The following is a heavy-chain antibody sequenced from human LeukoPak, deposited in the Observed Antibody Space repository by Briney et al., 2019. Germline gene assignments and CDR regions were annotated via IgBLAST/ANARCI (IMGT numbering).Heavy chain of an antibody. J-gene: IGHJ3*02. V-gene: IGHV3-53*01. CDR2: FYSGGTT. CDR1: GFTVSSNY. CDR3: ARVGAVQVDAFDI. Sequence: GGSLILSCAASGFTVSSNYMSWVRQAPGKGLEWVSVFYSGGTTYYADSVKGRFTISRDNSKNTLYLQMNSLRAEDTAVYYCARVGAVQVDAFDIWGQGTMVTVSS. D-gene: IGHD1-1*01.